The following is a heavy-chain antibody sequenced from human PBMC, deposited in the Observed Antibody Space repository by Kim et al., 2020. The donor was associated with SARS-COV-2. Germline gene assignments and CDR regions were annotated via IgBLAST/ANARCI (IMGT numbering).Heavy chain of an antibody. CDR1: GGSISSSNW. CDR3: ARAKARGGTYSSWSNWFDP. D-gene: IGHD6-13*01. V-gene: IGHV4-4*02. J-gene: IGHJ5*02. Sequence: SETLSLTCAVSGGSISSSNWWSWVRQPPGKGLEWIGEIYHSGSTNYNPSLKSRVTISVDKSKNQFSLKLSSVTAADTAVYYCARAKARGGTYSSWSNWFDPWGQGTLVTVSS. CDR2: IYHSGST.